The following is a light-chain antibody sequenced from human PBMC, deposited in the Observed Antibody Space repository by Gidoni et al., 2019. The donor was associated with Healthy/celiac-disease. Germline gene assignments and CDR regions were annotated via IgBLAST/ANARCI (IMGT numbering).Light chain of an antibody. CDR3: QQYNNWPPLFT. Sequence: ELVMTQSPATLSVSPGDSATLSCRASQSVSSNLAWYQQKPGQAPRLLIYGASTRATGIPARFSGSGSGTEFTLTISSLQSEDFAVYYCQQYNNWPPLFTFGPGTKVDIK. J-gene: IGKJ3*01. CDR1: QSVSSN. V-gene: IGKV3-15*01. CDR2: GAS.